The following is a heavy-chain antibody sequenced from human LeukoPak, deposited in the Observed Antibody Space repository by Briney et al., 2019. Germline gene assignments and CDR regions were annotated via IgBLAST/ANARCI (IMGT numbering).Heavy chain of an antibody. Sequence: GGSLRLSCAASGLTFSSYAMHCVRQAPGKGLEWVAVISYDGSNKYYADSVKGRFTISRDNSKNTLYLQMNSLRAEDTAVYYCARDLRTSVAGTDYWGRGTLVTVSS. CDR1: GLTFSSYA. D-gene: IGHD6-19*01. CDR2: ISYDGSNK. J-gene: IGHJ4*02. CDR3: ARDLRTSVAGTDY. V-gene: IGHV3-30-3*01.